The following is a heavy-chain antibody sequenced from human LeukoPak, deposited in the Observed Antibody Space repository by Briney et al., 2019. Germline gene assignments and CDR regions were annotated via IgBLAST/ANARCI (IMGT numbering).Heavy chain of an antibody. CDR2: IYSGVST. Sequence: GGCLRLSCAGSGFTVGSDYMNWVRQTPGKGLEWVSVIYSGVSTDYADSVKGRFTISRDNSKNTLYLQMNSLRAEDTAVYYCASGETTAFDYWGQGTLVTVSS. J-gene: IGHJ4*02. D-gene: IGHD4-11*01. CDR1: GFTVGSDY. V-gene: IGHV3-66*01. CDR3: ASGETTAFDY.